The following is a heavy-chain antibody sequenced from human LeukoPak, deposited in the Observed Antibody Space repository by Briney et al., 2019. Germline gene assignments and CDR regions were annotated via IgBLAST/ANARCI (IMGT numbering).Heavy chain of an antibody. Sequence: GGSLRLSCAASGFTFSSYAMSWVRQAPGKGLEYVSAISSNGGSTYYANSVKGRFTISRDNSKNTLYLQMGSLRAGDMAVYYCARDPSGDYGGNWGQGTLVTVSS. D-gene: IGHD4-23*01. CDR3: ARDPSGDYGGN. CDR1: GFTFSSYA. V-gene: IGHV3-64*01. J-gene: IGHJ4*02. CDR2: ISSNGGST.